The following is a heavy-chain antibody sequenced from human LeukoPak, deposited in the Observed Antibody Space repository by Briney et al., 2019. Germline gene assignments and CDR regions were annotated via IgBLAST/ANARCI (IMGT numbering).Heavy chain of an antibody. D-gene: IGHD5-18*01. Sequence: GGSLRLSCAASGFTFSNYAMTWVRQAPGKGLERVSSIGGGGSNTYYADSVKGRFTISRDNSKNTLYLQMNGLRDEDTAVYYCAKGRIQLWFRGQGTLVTVSS. CDR2: IGGGGSNT. V-gene: IGHV3-23*01. CDR1: GFTFSNYA. J-gene: IGHJ4*02. CDR3: AKGRIQLWF.